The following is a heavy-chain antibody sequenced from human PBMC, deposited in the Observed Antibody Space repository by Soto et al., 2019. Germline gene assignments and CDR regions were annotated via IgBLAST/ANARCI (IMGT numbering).Heavy chain of an antibody. J-gene: IGHJ6*02. CDR2: ISGSGGTT. V-gene: IGHV3-23*01. CDR1: GFTFSSYA. D-gene: IGHD1-26*01. CDR3: GKSVGPTLDYYYYPLDG. Sequence: GGSLRLSCAASGFTFSSYAMSWVRQAPGKGLEWVSAISGSGGTTYYADSVKGRFTVSRDNSRNTLYLQMNSLRAEDTAVYYCGKSVGPTLDYYYYPLDGWGQGTTVTV.